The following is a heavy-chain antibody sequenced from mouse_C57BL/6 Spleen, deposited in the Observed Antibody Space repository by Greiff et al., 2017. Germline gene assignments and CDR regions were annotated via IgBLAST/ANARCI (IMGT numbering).Heavy chain of an antibody. CDR3: ARAPYYYGSHDWYFDV. CDR1: GFTFSDYY. CDR2: INYDGSST. J-gene: IGHJ1*03. Sequence: DVKLVESEGGLVQPGSSMKLSCTASGFTFSDYYMAWVRQVPEKGLEWVANINYDGSSTYYLDSLKSRFIISRDNAKNILYLQMSSLKSEDTATYYCARAPYYYGSHDWYFDVWGTGTTVTVSS. D-gene: IGHD1-1*01. V-gene: IGHV5-16*01.